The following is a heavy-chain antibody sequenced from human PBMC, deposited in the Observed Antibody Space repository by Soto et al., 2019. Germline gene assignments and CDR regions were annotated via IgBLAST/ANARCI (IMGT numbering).Heavy chain of an antibody. D-gene: IGHD5-12*01. Sequence: EVQLLESGGGLVQPGGSLRLSCVASGFTFSSNAMSWVLQAPGKGLEWVSHITSGSGGGTYYADSMKGLFTISKDNAKNTFYMQMNSLRVEFTVVYYCGKGTSGDFDIWGHGKVITVSS. V-gene: IGHV3-23*01. CDR1: GFTFSSNA. CDR3: GKGTSGDFDI. CDR2: ITSGSGGGT. J-gene: IGHJ3*02.